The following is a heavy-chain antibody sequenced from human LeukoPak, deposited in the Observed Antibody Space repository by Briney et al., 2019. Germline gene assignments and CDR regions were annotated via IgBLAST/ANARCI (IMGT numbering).Heavy chain of an antibody. CDR1: GGSISSSSYY. J-gene: IGHJ4*02. Sequence: SETLSLTCTVSGGSISSSSYYWGWIRQPPGKGLEWIGSIYYSGSTYYNPSLKSRVTISVVTSKNQFSLKLSSVTAADTAVYYCARILTVGAIRYFDYWGQGTLVTVSS. V-gene: IGHV4-39*07. CDR2: IYYSGST. CDR3: ARILTVGAIRYFDY. D-gene: IGHD1-26*01.